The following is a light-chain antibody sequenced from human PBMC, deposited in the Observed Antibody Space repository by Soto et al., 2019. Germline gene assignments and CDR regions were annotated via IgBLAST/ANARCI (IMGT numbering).Light chain of an antibody. CDR3: QSYDSSLSASV. Sequence: QSVLTQPPSVSGAPGQRVTISCTGSSSNIGAGYDVHWYQQVTGTAPKLLIYVNNNRPSGVPDRFSGSKSGTSASLAITGLQAEDEADYYCQSYDSSLSASVFGGGTKVTVL. CDR1: SSNIGAGYD. V-gene: IGLV1-40*01. CDR2: VNN. J-gene: IGLJ3*02.